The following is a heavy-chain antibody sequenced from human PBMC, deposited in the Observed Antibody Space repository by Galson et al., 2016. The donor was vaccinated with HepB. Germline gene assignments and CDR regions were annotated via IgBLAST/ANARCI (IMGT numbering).Heavy chain of an antibody. J-gene: IGHJ3*01. CDR2: ISAYNGNT. D-gene: IGHD1-26*01. V-gene: IGHV1-18*01. Sequence: QSGAEVTKPGESLKISCKASGYRFTSYGFSWVRQAPGQGLEWMGWISAYNGNTNYAQKFQGRVTMTTGTSTNTAFMDLRSLRSGDTAVYFCARTSGEWGLLSWSPSDAFDFWGQGTVVTVSS. CDR1: GYRFTSYG. CDR3: ARTSGEWGLLSWSPSDAFDF.